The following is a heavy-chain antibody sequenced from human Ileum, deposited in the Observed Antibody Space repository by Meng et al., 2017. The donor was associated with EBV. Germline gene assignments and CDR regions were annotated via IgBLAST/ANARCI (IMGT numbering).Heavy chain of an antibody. CDR3: ARDLRVGGAFDY. CDR2: VNYNGDS. J-gene: IGHJ4*02. V-gene: IGHV4-61*08. CDR1: GASVTSSGYY. Sequence: QVQLQQAGPGLVRPSETLSLTCTVSGASVTSSGYYWSWLRQSPGKGLEWLEYVNYNGDSTYNPSLKSRVTIFIDTSKKQFYLNLTSATAADTAIYYCARDLRVGGAFDYWGQGTLVTVSS. D-gene: IGHD1-26*01.